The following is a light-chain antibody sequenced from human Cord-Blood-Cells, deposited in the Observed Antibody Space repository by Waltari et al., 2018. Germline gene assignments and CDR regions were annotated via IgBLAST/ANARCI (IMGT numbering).Light chain of an antibody. V-gene: IGKV2-28*01. CDR2: LGS. J-gene: IGKJ2*01. CDR1: QSLLHSNGYNY. Sequence: ILMTQSPLSLPFTPGEPASLSCRSSQSLLHSNGYNYLDWYLQKPGQSPQLLIYLGSNRASGVPDRFSGSGSGTDFTLKISRVEAEDVGVYYCMQALQTPPTFGQGTKLEIK. CDR3: MQALQTPPT.